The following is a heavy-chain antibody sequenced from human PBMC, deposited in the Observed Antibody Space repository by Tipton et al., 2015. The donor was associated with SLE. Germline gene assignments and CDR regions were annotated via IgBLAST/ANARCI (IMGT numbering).Heavy chain of an antibody. J-gene: IGHJ5*02. CDR3: ARTSHYYDSSGYEWFDP. V-gene: IGHV4-59*08. Sequence: LRLSCSVSGGSISSNYWIWIRQPPGKGLEWIGYISDGGGSNHNPSLKSRVTISVDPAKNQFSLKLTSVTAADTAVYYCARTSHYYDSSGYEWFDPWGQGTLVTVSS. D-gene: IGHD3-22*01. CDR2: ISDGGGS. CDR1: GGSISSNY.